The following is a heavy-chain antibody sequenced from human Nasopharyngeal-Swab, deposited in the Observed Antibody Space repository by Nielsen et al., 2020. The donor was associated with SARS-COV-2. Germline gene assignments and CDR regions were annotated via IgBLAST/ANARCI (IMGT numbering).Heavy chain of an antibody. V-gene: IGHV5-51*01. Sequence: GGSLRLSCKGSGYSFTSYWIGWVRQMPGKGLEWMGIIYPGDSDTRYSPSFQGQVTISADKSISTAYLQWSSLKASDTAMYYCARRVGYCSGGSCYFDHWGQGTLVTVSS. CDR3: ARRVGYCSGGSCYFDH. D-gene: IGHD2-15*01. CDR2: IYPGDSDT. CDR1: GYSFTSYW. J-gene: IGHJ4*02.